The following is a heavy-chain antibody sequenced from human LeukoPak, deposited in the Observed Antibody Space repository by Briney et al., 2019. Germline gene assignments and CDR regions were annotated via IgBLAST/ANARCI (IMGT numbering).Heavy chain of an antibody. CDR3: ARVVKMATIAPIYYYYYGMDV. Sequence: SSETLSLTCTVSGGSISSYYWSWIRQPPGKGLEWIGYIYYSGSTNYNPSLKSRVTISVDTSKNQFSLKLSSVTAADTAVYYCARVVKMATIAPIYYYYYGMDVWGQGTTVTVSS. V-gene: IGHV4-59*01. J-gene: IGHJ6*02. D-gene: IGHD5-24*01. CDR2: IYYSGST. CDR1: GGSISSYY.